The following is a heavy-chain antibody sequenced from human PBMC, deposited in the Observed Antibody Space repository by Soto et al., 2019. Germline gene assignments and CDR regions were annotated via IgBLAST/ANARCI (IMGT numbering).Heavy chain of an antibody. CDR1: GFTFSSYG. V-gene: IGHV3-33*01. CDR2: IWYDGSNK. Sequence: QVQLVESEGGVVQPGRSLRLSCAASGFTFSSYGMHWVRQAPGKGLEWVAVIWYDGSNKYYADSVKGRFTISRDNSKNTRYLQMNSLRAEDTAVYYCARDDGYCGGDCYSTPDYWGQGTLVTVSS. D-gene: IGHD2-21*02. J-gene: IGHJ4*02. CDR3: ARDDGYCGGDCYSTPDY.